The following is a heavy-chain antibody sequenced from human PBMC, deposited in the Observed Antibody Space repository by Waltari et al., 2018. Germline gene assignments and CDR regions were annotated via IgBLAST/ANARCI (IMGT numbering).Heavy chain of an antibody. CDR3: ASHTVVYPYYYYYMDV. J-gene: IGHJ6*03. CDR2: IYYSGST. Sequence: QVQLQESGPGLVKPSQTLSLTCTVSGGPIRSGCYYWSWIRQAPGKGLEWIGYIYYSGSTYYNPSLKSRVTISVDTSKNQFSLKLSSVTAADTAVYYCASHTVVYPYYYYYMDVWGKGTTVTVSS. D-gene: IGHD2-8*02. CDR1: GGPIRSGCYY. V-gene: IGHV4-31*03.